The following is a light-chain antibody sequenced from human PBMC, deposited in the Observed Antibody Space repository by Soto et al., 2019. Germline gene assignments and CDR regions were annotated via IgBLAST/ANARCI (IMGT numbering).Light chain of an antibody. CDR2: KAS. CDR3: QQYNTYHT. J-gene: IGKJ2*01. Sequence: DIQMTQSPSTLSASVGDRITITCRASQNIITWLAWYQQKPGKAPKLLIYKASSLESGVPSRLSGSGSGTEVTLTISSLQPDDFATYFCQQYNTYHTFGQGTKLEIK. CDR1: QNIITW. V-gene: IGKV1-5*03.